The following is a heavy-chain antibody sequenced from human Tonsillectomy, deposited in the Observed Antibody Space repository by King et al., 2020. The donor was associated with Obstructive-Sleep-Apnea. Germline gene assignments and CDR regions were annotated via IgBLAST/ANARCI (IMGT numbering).Heavy chain of an antibody. V-gene: IGHV3-72*01. CDR1: GFAFRDYY. J-gene: IGHJ4*02. Sequence: VQLVESGGGLVQPGGSLRLSCAASGFAFRDYYMDWVRQAPGKGLEWVGRTRNKDHNYATEYAASVKGRFTISRHDSENSFYLQMSSLKSEDTAVYYCTRVRGGSVWDCDFWGQGTLVTVSS. CDR3: TRVRGGSVWDCDF. D-gene: IGHD6-19*01. CDR2: TRNKDHNYAT.